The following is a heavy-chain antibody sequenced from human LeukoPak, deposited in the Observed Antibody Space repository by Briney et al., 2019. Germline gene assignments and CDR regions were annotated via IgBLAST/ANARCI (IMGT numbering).Heavy chain of an antibody. Sequence: GGSLRLSCAASGFTFSSYGMHWVRQAPGKGLEWVAVISYDGSNKYYADSVKGRFTISRDNSKNTLYLQMNSLRAEDTAVYYCAKVGSYGGNSADYWGQGTLVTVSS. V-gene: IGHV3-30*18. CDR3: AKVGSYGGNSADY. CDR1: GFTFSSYG. J-gene: IGHJ4*02. CDR2: ISYDGSNK. D-gene: IGHD4-23*01.